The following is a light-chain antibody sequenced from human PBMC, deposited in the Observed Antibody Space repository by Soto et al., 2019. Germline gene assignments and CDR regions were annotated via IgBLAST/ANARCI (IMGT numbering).Light chain of an antibody. CDR3: QHYNSSPIT. Sequence: DIHMTQSPSTLSGSVGYRFTITCRASQTISSWLAWYQQKQGKAPKLLIYKASTLKSGVPSRFSGSGYGTELTITISSMQTDDFETYYCQHYNSSPITFGHGTRLEIK. V-gene: IGKV1-5*03. J-gene: IGKJ5*01. CDR1: QTISSW. CDR2: KAS.